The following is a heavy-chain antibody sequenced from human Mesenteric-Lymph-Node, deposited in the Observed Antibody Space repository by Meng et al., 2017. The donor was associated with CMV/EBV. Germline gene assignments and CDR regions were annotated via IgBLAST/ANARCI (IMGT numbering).Heavy chain of an antibody. CDR3: ARELMIRGVITKPLDY. CDR2: IKNSGGST. CDR1: GFTFSSYA. Sequence: GESLKISCAASGFTFSSYAMSWVRQAPGKGLEWVSGIKNSGGSTYYADSVKGRFTISRDNAKNSLYLQMNSLRAEDTAVYFCARELMIRGVITKPLDYWGQGTLVTVSS. J-gene: IGHJ4*02. V-gene: IGHV3-23*01. D-gene: IGHD3-10*01.